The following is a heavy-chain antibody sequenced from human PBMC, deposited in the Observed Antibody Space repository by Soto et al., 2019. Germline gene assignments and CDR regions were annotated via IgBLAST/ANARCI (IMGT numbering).Heavy chain of an antibody. J-gene: IGHJ6*02. CDR2: ISAGNGNT. CDR3: SREWAELTVFGVVTPSYGMDV. V-gene: IGHV1-3*01. Sequence: ASVKVSCKASGYTFKSYAMHWVRQAPGQSLEWMGWISAGNGNTKYSQKFQDRVTMTRDTSASTAYMELSSLRSEDTAVYYCSREWAELTVFGVVTPSYGMDVWGQGTTVTVSS. CDR1: GYTFKSYA. D-gene: IGHD3-3*01.